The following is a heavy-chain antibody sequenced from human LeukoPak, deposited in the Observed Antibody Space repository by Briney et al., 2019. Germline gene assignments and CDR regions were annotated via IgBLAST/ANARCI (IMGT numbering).Heavy chain of an antibody. CDR1: GGPFSNYA. CDR2: IIPIFGTA. Sequence: SVKVSCKPSGGPFSNYAISWVRHAPGQGLEWMGGIIPIFGTANYAQKFQGRVTITADESTSTAYMELSSLRSEDTAVYYCAREKYSGSYQADYWGQGTLVTVSS. D-gene: IGHD1-26*01. J-gene: IGHJ4*02. CDR3: AREKYSGSYQADY. V-gene: IGHV1-69*13.